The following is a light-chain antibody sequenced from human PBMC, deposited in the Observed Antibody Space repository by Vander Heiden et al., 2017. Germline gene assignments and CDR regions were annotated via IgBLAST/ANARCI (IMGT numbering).Light chain of an antibody. Sequence: DIVMTQSPYSLSVSLGERATINCKSSQSVLYSSNNKNYLAWYQQKPGQPPKLLIYWASTREAGVPDRLSGSGYGTDFTLTISSRQAEDVAVYYCQQDDSNPPHTFGQGTRLEIK. CDR3: QQDDSNPPHT. CDR1: QSVLYSSNNKNY. V-gene: IGKV4-1*01. J-gene: IGKJ5*01. CDR2: WAS.